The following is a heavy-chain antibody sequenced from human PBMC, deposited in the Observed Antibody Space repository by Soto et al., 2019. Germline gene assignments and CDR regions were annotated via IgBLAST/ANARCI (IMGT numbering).Heavy chain of an antibody. Sequence: RASVKVSCKASGYTFTSYGISWVRQAPGQGLEWMGWISAYNGNTNYAQKLQGRVTMTTDTSTSTVYMELRSLRSDDTAVYYCSSWPPNDAFDIWGQGTMVTVSS. CDR3: SSWPPNDAFDI. CDR2: ISAYNGNT. V-gene: IGHV1-18*01. D-gene: IGHD6-13*01. J-gene: IGHJ3*02. CDR1: GYTFTSYG.